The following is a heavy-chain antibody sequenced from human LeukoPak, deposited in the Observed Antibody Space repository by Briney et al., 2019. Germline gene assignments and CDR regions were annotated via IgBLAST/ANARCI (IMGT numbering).Heavy chain of an antibody. V-gene: IGHV3-7*01. CDR1: GFIFSGYW. J-gene: IGHJ3*02. CDR2: IKQDGSDQ. D-gene: IGHD2-2*01. Sequence: PGGSLRLSCAASGFIFSGYWMTWVRQAPGKGLEWVASIKQDGSDQHYVDAVKGRCTISRDNAKNSLYLQMNNLRADDTAVYYCARARQVVPARTDAFDIWGQGTMVTVSS. CDR3: ARARQVVPARTDAFDI.